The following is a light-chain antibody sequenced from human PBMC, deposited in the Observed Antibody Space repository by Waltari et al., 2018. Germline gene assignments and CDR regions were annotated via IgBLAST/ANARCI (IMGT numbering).Light chain of an antibody. J-gene: IGLJ2*01. CDR3: SSYTTVTTVI. Sequence: QSALTQPASVSGSPGQSITISCTGTSSDIGSYNYVSWYQQHPGKAPKLMIYDVNNRPSGVSSRFSGSKSGNTAPLTISGLQAEDEADYYCSSYTTVTTVIFGGGTKLTV. CDR2: DVN. CDR1: SSDIGSYNY. V-gene: IGLV2-14*01.